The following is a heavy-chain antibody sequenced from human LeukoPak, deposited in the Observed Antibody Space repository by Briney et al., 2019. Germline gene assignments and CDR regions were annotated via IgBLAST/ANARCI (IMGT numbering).Heavy chain of an antibody. CDR3: AKSRGYSYRYFDY. V-gene: IGHV3-9*01. D-gene: IGHD5-18*01. CDR1: GFTFDDYA. J-gene: IGHJ4*02. Sequence: PGRSLRLSCAASGFTFDDYAMHWVWQAPGKGLEWVSGISWNSGSIGYADSVKGRFTISRDNAKNSLYLQMNSLRAEDTALYYCAKSRGYSYRYFDYWGQGTLVTVSS. CDR2: ISWNSGSI.